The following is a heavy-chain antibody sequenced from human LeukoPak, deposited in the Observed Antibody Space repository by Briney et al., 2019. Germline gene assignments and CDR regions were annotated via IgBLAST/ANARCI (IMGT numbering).Heavy chain of an antibody. D-gene: IGHD3-10*01. J-gene: IGHJ4*02. CDR1: GGSFSGYY. Sequence: PSETLSLTCAVYGGSFSGYYWSWIRQPPGKGLEWIGEINHSGSTNYNPSLKSRVTISVDTSKNQFSLKLNSVTAADTAVYYCARGDTITRALDYWGQGTLVTVSS. CDR3: ARGDTITRALDY. V-gene: IGHV4-34*01. CDR2: INHSGST.